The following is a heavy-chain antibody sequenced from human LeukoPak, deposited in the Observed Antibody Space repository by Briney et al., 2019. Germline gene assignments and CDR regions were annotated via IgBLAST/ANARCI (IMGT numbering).Heavy chain of an antibody. Sequence: ASVKVSCKASGYTFTSYDINWVRQAAGQGLEWMGWMDPNSGNTGYAQKFQGRVTITRNTSISTAYMELSSLRAEDTAVYYCARDVSILSSSWDLKYYYYYMDVWGKGTTVTISS. CDR3: ARDVSILSSSWDLKYYYYYMDV. V-gene: IGHV1-8*03. CDR2: MDPNSGNT. D-gene: IGHD6-13*01. J-gene: IGHJ6*03. CDR1: GYTFTSYD.